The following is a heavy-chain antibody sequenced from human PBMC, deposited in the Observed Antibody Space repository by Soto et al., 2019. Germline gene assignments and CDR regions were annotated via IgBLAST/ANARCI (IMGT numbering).Heavy chain of an antibody. CDR1: GYTFINHY. Sequence: EASVKVSCKASGYTFINHYMHWVRQAPGQGLEWMGIINPGGGTTSYAQKFQGRVTMTRDTSTSTVYMELSSLRSEDTAVFYCARALDAYFYDRMAFCGQRTTVPVSS. V-gene: IGHV1-46*03. CDR3: ARALDAYFYDRMAF. CDR2: INPGGGTT. J-gene: IGHJ6*02.